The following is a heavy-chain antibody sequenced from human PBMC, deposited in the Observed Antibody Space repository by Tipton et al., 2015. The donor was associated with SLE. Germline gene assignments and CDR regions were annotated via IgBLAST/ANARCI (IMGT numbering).Heavy chain of an antibody. CDR3: ARERIPRTYHSLQADGFDF. V-gene: IGHV4-4*07. D-gene: IGHD4-11*01. J-gene: IGHJ3*01. Sequence: TLSLTCTVSGGSINNYYWSWFRQPAGKGLEWIGRVYNSGDTNYNPSFQGRLTMSVDTSKNQFSLRLRSVTAADTAVYYCARERIPRTYHSLQADGFDFWGQGKMVIVSS. CDR1: GGSINNYY. CDR2: VYNSGDT.